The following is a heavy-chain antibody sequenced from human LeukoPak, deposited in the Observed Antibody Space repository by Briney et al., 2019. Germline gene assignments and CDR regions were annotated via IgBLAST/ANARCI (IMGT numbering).Heavy chain of an antibody. V-gene: IGHV4-34*01. J-gene: IGHJ4*02. CDR2: INHSGST. Sequence: SQTLSLTCAVYGGSFSGYYWSWIRQPPGKGLEWIGEINHSGSTNYNPSLKSRVTISVDTSKNQFSLKLSSVTAADTAVYYCARGRLPDYWGQGTLVTVSS. CDR3: ARGRLPDY. CDR1: GGSFSGYY.